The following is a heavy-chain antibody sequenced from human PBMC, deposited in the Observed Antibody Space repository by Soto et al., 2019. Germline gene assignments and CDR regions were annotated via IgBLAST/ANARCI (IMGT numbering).Heavy chain of an antibody. D-gene: IGHD1-26*01. Sequence: GASVKVSCKASGGTFSGYAISWVRQAPGQGLEWMGGIIPIFGTANYAQKFQGRVTITADESTSTAYMELSSLRSEDTAVYYCARDNGSPLPWFDPWGQGTLVTVSS. CDR2: IIPIFGTA. CDR1: GGTFSGYA. J-gene: IGHJ5*02. V-gene: IGHV1-69*13. CDR3: ARDNGSPLPWFDP.